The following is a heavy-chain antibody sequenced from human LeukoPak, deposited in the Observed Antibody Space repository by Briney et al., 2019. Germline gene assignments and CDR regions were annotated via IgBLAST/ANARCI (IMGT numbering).Heavy chain of an antibody. D-gene: IGHD1-26*01. J-gene: IGHJ6*03. CDR1: GGSISSYY. V-gene: IGHV4-59*01. CDR2: IYYSGST. CDR3: ARELGGSSGYMDV. Sequence: SETLSLTCTVSGGSISSYYWSWIRQPPGKGLEWIGYIYYSGSTNYNPSLKSRVTISVDTSKNQFSLKLSSVTAADTAVYYCARELGGSSGYMDVWGKGTTVTVSS.